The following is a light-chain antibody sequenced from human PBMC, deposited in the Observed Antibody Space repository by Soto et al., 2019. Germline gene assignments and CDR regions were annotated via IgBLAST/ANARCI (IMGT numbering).Light chain of an antibody. CDR3: HHYSGPWT. V-gene: IGKV1-5*01. Sequence: DIQMTQSPSTVSVSVGDNVNITCRASQNIYNWLAWYRQQPGKAPELLMYGASTLERGVPSRFRGSGSGTDFTLTITGLQPEDFGSYFCHHYSGPWTFGQGTKVEIK. J-gene: IGKJ1*01. CDR2: GAS. CDR1: QNIYNW.